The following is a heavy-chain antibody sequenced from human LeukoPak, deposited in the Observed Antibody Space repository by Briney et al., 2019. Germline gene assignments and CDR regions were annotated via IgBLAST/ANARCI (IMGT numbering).Heavy chain of an antibody. CDR3: AKDVVRVSSKGWFDP. CDR2: ISGSGGST. J-gene: IGHJ5*02. Sequence: GGSLRLSCVASGFTFSSYAMSWVRQAPGKGLEWVSTISGSGGSTYYADSVRGRFTISRDNSKNTLYLQMNSLRAEDTAVYYCAKDVVRVSSKGWFDPWGQGTLVSVSS. CDR1: GFTFSSYA. D-gene: IGHD6-6*01. V-gene: IGHV3-23*01.